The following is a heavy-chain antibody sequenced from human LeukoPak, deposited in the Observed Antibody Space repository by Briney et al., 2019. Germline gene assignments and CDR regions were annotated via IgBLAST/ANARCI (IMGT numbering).Heavy chain of an antibody. J-gene: IGHJ4*02. V-gene: IGHV1-69*05. Sequence: SVKVSCKASGDTFSSYAISWVRQAPGQGLEWMGRIIPIFGIANYAQKFQGRVTITTDESTSTAYMELSSLRSEDTAVYYCARGSVSSGWYPFWGQGTLVTVSS. CDR1: GDTFSSYA. CDR2: IIPIFGIA. D-gene: IGHD6-19*01. CDR3: ARGSVSSGWYPF.